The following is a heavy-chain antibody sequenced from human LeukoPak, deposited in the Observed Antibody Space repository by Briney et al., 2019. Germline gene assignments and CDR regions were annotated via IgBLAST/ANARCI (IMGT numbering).Heavy chain of an antibody. V-gene: IGHV3-33*08. D-gene: IGHD3-10*01. J-gene: IGHJ6*02. CDR3: AREVQGPLITMVRGVKNYYGTDV. CDR1: GFSFSSYA. CDR2: IWYDGSNK. Sequence: PGGSLRLSCAASGFSFSSYAMHWVRQAPGKGLEWVAVIWYDGSNKYYADSVKGRFTISRDNSKNTLYLQMNSLRAEDTAVYYCAREVQGPLITMVRGVKNYYGTDVWGQGTTVTVSS.